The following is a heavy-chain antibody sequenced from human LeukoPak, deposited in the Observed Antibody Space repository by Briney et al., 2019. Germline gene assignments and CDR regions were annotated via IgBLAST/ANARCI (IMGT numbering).Heavy chain of an antibody. CDR1: GFTFSSYG. D-gene: IGHD6-13*01. CDR3: ARDPALIAAAGIDY. J-gene: IGHJ4*02. Sequence: GGSLRLSCAASGFTFSSYGMHWVRQAPGKGLEWVTFIRYDGSNKYYADSVKGRFTISRDNSKNTLYLQMNSLRAEDTAVYYCARDPALIAAAGIDYWGQGTLVTVSS. CDR2: IRYDGSNK. V-gene: IGHV3-30*02.